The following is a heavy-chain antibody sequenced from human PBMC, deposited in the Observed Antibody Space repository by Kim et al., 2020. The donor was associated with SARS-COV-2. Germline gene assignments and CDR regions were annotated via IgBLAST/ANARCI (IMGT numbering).Heavy chain of an antibody. CDR2: FYSSGST. CDR3: ASEAFGSPYYYYGVNV. J-gene: IGHJ6*02. D-gene: IGHD3-10*01. Sequence: SETLSLTCTVSGGSVSSGTYYWSWIRQPPGKGLEWIAYFYSSGSTNYNPSLNSRVTVSVDTSKNHFSLRLSSVTAADTSVYYCASEAFGSPYYYYGVNVWGHGTTVTVSS. V-gene: IGHV4-61*03. CDR1: GGSVSSGTYY.